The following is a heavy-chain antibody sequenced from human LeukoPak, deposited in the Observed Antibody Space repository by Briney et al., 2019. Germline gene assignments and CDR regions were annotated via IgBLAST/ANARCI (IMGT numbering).Heavy chain of an antibody. CDR3: ATGEVWFAS. J-gene: IGHJ5*01. Sequence: GGSLRLSCAASGFTFNTYSMNWVRQAPGKGLEWVSSISSNSTYIYYADSLKGRFTISRDNAKNSLYLQMNSLRAEDTAVYYCATGEVWFASWGQGTLVTVSS. D-gene: IGHD1-26*01. CDR2: ISSNSTYI. CDR1: GFTFNTYS. V-gene: IGHV3-21*06.